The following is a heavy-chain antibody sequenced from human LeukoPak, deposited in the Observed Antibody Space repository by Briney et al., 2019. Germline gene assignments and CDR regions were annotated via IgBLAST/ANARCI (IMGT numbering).Heavy chain of an antibody. V-gene: IGHV4-59*01. Sequence: PSETLSLTCTVSGGSMSTYYWSWIRQSPGKGLEWLGFIYETGSANQNPSLRSRLTISIDTSKQQFSLRLHSVTAADTGVCYCARGPSQWDSANYYKGRYYYYMDVWGTGTTVTVSS. CDR3: ARGPSQWDSANYYKGRYYYYMDV. J-gene: IGHJ6*03. CDR2: IYETGSA. D-gene: IGHD3-10*01. CDR1: GGSMSTYY.